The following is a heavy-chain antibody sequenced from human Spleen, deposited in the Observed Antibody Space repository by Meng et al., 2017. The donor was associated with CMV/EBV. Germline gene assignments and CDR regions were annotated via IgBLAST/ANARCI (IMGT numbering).Heavy chain of an antibody. CDR1: GFTFSSYW. D-gene: IGHD2-2*01. J-gene: IGHJ6*02. V-gene: IGHV3-30*18. CDR3: AKDAGYCSSTSCYYYYYYGMDV. CDR2: ISYDGSNK. Sequence: GGSLRLSCAASGFTFSSYWMSWVRQAPGKGLEWVAVISYDGSNKYYADSVKGRFTISRDNAKNPLYLQMNSLRAEDTAVYYCAKDAGYCSSTSCYYYYYYGMDVWGQGTTVTVSS.